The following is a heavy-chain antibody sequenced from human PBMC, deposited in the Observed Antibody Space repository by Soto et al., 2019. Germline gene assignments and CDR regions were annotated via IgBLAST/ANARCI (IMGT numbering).Heavy chain of an antibody. CDR1: GGSISSYY. Sequence: QVQLQESGPGLVKPSETLSLTCTVSGGSISSYYWSWIRQPPGKGLEWIGFIFYSGSTSYSPSLKSRVTISVDSSENQFSLNLISVTAADTAVYYCASMIGDPVLSFDSWGQGTLVAVSS. CDR3: ASMIGDPVLSFDS. J-gene: IGHJ4*02. CDR2: IFYSGST. D-gene: IGHD3-10*02. V-gene: IGHV4-59*01.